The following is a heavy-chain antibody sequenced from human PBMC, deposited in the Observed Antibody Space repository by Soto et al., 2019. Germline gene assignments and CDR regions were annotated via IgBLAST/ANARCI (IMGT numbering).Heavy chain of an antibody. CDR1: GGSISSGGYY. CDR2: IYYSGST. V-gene: IGHV4-31*03. D-gene: IGHD6-6*01. Sequence: SETLSLTCTVSGGSISSGGYYWSWIRQHPGEGLEWIGYIYYSGSTYYNPSLKSRVTISVDTSKNQFSLKLSSVTAADTAVYYCARGSSSSNWFDPWGQGTLVTVSS. J-gene: IGHJ5*02. CDR3: ARGSSSSNWFDP.